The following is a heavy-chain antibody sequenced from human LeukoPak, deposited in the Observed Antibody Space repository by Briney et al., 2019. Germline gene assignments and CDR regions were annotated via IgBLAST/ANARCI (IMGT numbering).Heavy chain of an antibody. V-gene: IGHV1-69*05. J-gene: IGHJ4*02. CDR3: ARGEGYCSSTTCYNYFDY. CDR2: IIPIFGTA. Sequence: ASVKASCKASGGTFSSNGISWVRQAPGQGLEWMGGIIPIFGTANYAQKFQGRVTITTDESSSAAYMELSSLRSEDTAVYYCARGEGYCSSTTCYNYFDYWGQGTLVTVPS. D-gene: IGHD2-2*01. CDR1: GGTFSSNG.